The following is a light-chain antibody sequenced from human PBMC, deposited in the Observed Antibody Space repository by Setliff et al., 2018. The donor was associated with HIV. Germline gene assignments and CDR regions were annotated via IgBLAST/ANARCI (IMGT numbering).Light chain of an antibody. J-gene: IGLJ1*01. Sequence: QSVLAQPASVSGSPGQSITISCPGTSGDVGRYNLVSWYQQQPGKPPKLMIYQASKRPTGVSNRFSGSKSGNTASLTISGLQAEDEADYYCCSNTGSNTYVFGTGTKV. V-gene: IGLV2-23*01. CDR2: QAS. CDR1: SGDVGRYNL. CDR3: CSNTGSNTYV.